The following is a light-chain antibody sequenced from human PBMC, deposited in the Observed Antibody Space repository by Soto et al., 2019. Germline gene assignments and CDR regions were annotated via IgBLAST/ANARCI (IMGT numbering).Light chain of an antibody. CDR3: AAWDDSLIWV. CDR2: RNN. CDR1: SSNIGSNY. V-gene: IGLV1-47*01. J-gene: IGLJ3*02. Sequence: QSVLTHPPSASGTPGQRVTISCSGSSSNIGSNYVYWYQQLPGTAPKLLIYRNNQRPSGVPDRFSGSKSGTSASLAISGLRSEDEADYYCAAWDDSLIWVFGGGTKLTVL.